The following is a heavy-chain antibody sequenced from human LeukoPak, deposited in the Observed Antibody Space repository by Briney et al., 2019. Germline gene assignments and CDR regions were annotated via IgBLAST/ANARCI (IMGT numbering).Heavy chain of an antibody. D-gene: IGHD6-13*01. V-gene: IGHV3-21*01. Sequence: SGGPLRPSCAASGFTFSSYSMNWVRQAPGKGLEWVSSISSSSSYIYYADSVKGRFTISRDNAKNSLYLQMKSLRAEDTAVYYCARVIAAAPPYYYYGMGVWGQGNPGHRLL. CDR3: ARVIAAAPPYYYYGMGV. CDR1: GFTFSSYS. J-gene: IGHJ6*02. CDR2: ISSSSSYI.